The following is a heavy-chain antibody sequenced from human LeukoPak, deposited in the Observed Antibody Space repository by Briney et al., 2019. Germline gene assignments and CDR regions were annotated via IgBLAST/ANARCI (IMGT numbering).Heavy chain of an antibody. CDR1: EFTFNNYW. V-gene: IGHV3-74*01. D-gene: IGHD1-26*01. CDR2: INSDGSHT. J-gene: IGHJ4*02. CDR3: ASHSTFVGGATESIDY. Sequence: PGGSLRLSCAASEFTFNNYWMHWVRQAPGKGLVWVSRINSDGSHTDYADSVKGRFTISRDNAKNTLYLQMNSLRAEVTAVYYCASHSTFVGGATESIDYWGQGTLVTVSS.